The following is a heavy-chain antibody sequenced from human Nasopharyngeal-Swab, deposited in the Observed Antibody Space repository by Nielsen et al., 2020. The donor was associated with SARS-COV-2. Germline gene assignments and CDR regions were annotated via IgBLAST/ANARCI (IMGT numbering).Heavy chain of an antibody. CDR3: TGENWGVAY. D-gene: IGHD3-16*01. CDR2: IIGDGTT. CDR1: GVSKYL. Sequence: GESLKISCVGSGVSKYLLNWVRQAPGKGLVWVSRIIGDGTTFYADSVKGRFTISRDSAQNTLFLQMNSLRDDDTAVYYCTGENWGVAYWGQGTLVTVSS. J-gene: IGHJ4*02. V-gene: IGHV3-74*01.